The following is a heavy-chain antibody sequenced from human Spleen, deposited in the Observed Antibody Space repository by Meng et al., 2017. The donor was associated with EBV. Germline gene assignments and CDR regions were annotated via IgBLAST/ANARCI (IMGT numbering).Heavy chain of an antibody. CDR1: GFSFSSFA. J-gene: IGHJ4*02. Sequence: VALVGSGGGLVQPGGSLRLSCAASGFSFSSFAMSWVRQAPGKGLEWVSGISGSGGTTNYAASVKGRFTISRRRSENTLYLEMISLRAEDTAIYYCARDRYATDYWGQGTLVTVSS. V-gene: IGHV3-23*04. CDR3: ARDRYATDY. D-gene: IGHD2-2*01. CDR2: ISGSGGTT.